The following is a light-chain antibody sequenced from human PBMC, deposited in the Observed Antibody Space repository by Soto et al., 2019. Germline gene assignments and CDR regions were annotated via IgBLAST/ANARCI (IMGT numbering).Light chain of an antibody. Sequence: ETVLTQSPGTLSLSTGERATLCCRASQSVSSSYLAWYQQKPGQAPRLLIYGASSRATGIPDRFSGSGSGTDFTLTISRLEPEDFAVYYCQQYGSSPVTFGPGTKVDIK. V-gene: IGKV3-20*01. CDR2: GAS. J-gene: IGKJ3*01. CDR3: QQYGSSPVT. CDR1: QSVSSSY.